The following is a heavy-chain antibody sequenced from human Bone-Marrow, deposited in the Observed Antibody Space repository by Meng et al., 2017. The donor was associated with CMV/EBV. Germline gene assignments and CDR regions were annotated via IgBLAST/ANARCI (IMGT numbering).Heavy chain of an antibody. CDR2: IYYSGST. D-gene: IGHD2-15*01. CDR3: ARVLGLLLDY. CDR1: GGSIRSYY. V-gene: IGHV4-59*01. Sequence: SETLSLTCTVSGGSIRSYYWSWIRQPPGKGLEWIGYIYYSGSTNYNPSLKSRVTISVDTSKNQFSLKLSSVTAADTAVYYCARVLGLLLDYWGQGTLVTVSS. J-gene: IGHJ4*02.